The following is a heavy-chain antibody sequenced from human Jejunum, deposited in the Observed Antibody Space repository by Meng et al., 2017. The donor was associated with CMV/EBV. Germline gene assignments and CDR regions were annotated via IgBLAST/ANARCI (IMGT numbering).Heavy chain of an antibody. V-gene: IGHV1-58*01. D-gene: IGHD3-10*02. CDR2: IMAGSGNT. Sequence: SGFTFTGSVVHWVRQARGQRLEWMGWIMAGSGNTNYAQKFQGRVTIARDMSTNTAYMDLSSLKSEDTAVYYCATDDVQYDRAYDGYWGQGTLVTVSS. J-gene: IGHJ4*02. CDR3: ATDDVQYDRAYDGY. CDR1: GFTFTGSV.